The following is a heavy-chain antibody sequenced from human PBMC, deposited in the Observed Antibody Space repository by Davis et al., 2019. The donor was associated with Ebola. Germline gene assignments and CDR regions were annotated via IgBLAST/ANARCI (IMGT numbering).Heavy chain of an antibody. J-gene: IGHJ3*02. CDR3: AKDKNYDFWSGYPHEAFDI. V-gene: IGHV3-7*03. CDR2: IKQDGSEK. CDR1: GFTFSKYW. D-gene: IGHD3-3*01. Sequence: PGGSLRLSCAASGFTFSKYWMNWVRQAPGKGLEWVANIKQDGSEKYYVDSVKGRFTISRDNSKNTLYLQMNSLRAEDTAIYYCAKDKNYDFWSGYPHEAFDIWGQGTMVTVSS.